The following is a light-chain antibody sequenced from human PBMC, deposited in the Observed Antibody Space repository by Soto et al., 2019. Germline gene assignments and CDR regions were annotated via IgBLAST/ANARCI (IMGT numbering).Light chain of an antibody. CDR3: QHDYNLLT. V-gene: IGKV1-5*01. J-gene: IGKJ5*01. CDR1: QTISNW. CDR2: DAS. Sequence: DIQMTQSPSTLSASVGDRFTITFRASQTISNWLAWYQQKPGKAPKLLIYDASSLESGIPSRFSGSGSGTDFTLTVSSLQPEDFAVYYCQHDYNLLTFGGGTRLEIK.